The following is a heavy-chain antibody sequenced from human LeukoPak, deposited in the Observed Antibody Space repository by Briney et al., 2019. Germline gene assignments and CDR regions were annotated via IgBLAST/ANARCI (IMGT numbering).Heavy chain of an antibody. CDR3: ARPLYDSCGYYPIWYFDL. J-gene: IGHJ2*01. Sequence: PSETLSLTCAVSGGSISSSNWWSWVRQPPGKGLEWIGEICHSGSTNYNPSLKSRVTISVDKSKSQFSLKLSSVTAADTAVYYCARPLYDSCGYYPIWYFDLWGRGTLVTVSS. CDR2: ICHSGST. CDR1: GGSISSSNW. D-gene: IGHD3-22*01. V-gene: IGHV4-4*02.